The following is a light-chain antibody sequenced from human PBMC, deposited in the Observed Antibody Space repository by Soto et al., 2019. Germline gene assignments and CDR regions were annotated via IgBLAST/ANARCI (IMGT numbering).Light chain of an antibody. CDR2: YDS. CDR3: QVWDSSSGHYV. V-gene: IGLV3-21*04. J-gene: IGLJ1*01. Sequence: SYELTQPPSVSVAPGETARITCGGNNIGSKSAHWYQQKPGQAPVLVIYYDSDRPSGIHARFSGSNSGNTAALTISRAEAGDEADYYCQVWDSSSGHYVFGTGTKLTVL. CDR1: NIGSKS.